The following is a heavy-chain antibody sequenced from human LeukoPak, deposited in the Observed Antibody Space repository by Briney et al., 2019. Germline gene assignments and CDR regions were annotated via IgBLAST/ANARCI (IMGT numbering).Heavy chain of an antibody. Sequence: PGGSLRLSCAASGFTFSSYAMSWVRQAPGKGLEWVAVISYDGSNKYYADSVKGRFTISRDNSKNTLYLQMNSLRAEDTAVYYCARDRSGWAHGGLMVFAYFDYWGQGTLVTVSS. D-gene: IGHD2-8*01. CDR2: ISYDGSNK. J-gene: IGHJ4*02. CDR3: ARDRSGWAHGGLMVFAYFDY. V-gene: IGHV3-30*04. CDR1: GFTFSSYA.